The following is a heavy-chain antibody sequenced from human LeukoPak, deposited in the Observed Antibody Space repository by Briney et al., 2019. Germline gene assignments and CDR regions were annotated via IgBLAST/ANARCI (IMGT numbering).Heavy chain of an antibody. V-gene: IGHV1-18*01. CDR3: ARDIEYDSSGQYYYYGLDV. J-gene: IGHJ6*02. CDR2: ISAYNGNI. D-gene: IGHD3-22*01. CDR1: GYTFTKYG. Sequence: ASVKVSCKASGYTFTKYGISWVRQAPGQGLEWMGWISAYNGNIKYAQNFQGRVTMTTDTSTSIVYMELRSPRSDDTAVYFCARDIEYDSSGQYYYYGLDVWGQGTTVTVSS.